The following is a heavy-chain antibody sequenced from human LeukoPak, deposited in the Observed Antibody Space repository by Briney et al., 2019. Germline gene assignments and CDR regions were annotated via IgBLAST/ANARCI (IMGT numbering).Heavy chain of an antibody. CDR1: GGSISSYY. V-gene: IGHV4-59*01. CDR2: IYYSGST. CDR3: ASSHRPNDPGIPSDYMDV. Sequence: SETLSLTCTVSGGSISSYYWSWIRQPPGKGLEWSGYIYYSGSTNYNPSLKSRVTISVDTSKNQFSLKRSSVTAADTAVYYCASSHRPNDPGIPSDYMDVWGKGTTVTVSS. J-gene: IGHJ6*03. D-gene: IGHD2-21*01.